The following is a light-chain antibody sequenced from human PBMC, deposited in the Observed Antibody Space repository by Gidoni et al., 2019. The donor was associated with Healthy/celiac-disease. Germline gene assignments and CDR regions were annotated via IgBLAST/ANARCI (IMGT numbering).Light chain of an antibody. CDR3: QSYDSSLSGYV. J-gene: IGLJ1*01. V-gene: IGLV1-40*01. Sequence: QSALTQPPSVSGAPGQRVTISCTGSSSNIGAGYDVPWYQQLPGTAPNLLIYGNSNRPSGVPDRFSGSKSGTSASLAITGLQAEDEADYYCQSYDSSLSGYVFGTGTKVTVL. CDR2: GNS. CDR1: SSNIGAGYD.